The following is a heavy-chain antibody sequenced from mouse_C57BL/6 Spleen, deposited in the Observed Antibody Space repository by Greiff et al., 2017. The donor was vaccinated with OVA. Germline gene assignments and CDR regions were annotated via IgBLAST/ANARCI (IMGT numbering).Heavy chain of an antibody. CDR1: GYSITSGYY. J-gene: IGHJ4*01. D-gene: IGHD2-12*01. Sequence: EVKLEESGPGLVKPSQSLSLTCSVTGYSITSGYYWNWIRQFPGNKLEWMGYISYDGSNNYNPSLKNRISITRDTSKNQFFLKLNSVTTEDTATYYCARSYDGYAMDYWGQGTSVTVSS. CDR2: ISYDGSN. V-gene: IGHV3-6*01. CDR3: ARSYDGYAMDY.